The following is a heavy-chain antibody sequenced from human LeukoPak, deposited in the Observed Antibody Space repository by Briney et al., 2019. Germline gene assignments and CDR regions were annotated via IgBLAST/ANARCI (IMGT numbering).Heavy chain of an antibody. V-gene: IGHV1-2*02. D-gene: IGHD5-12*01. CDR1: GYTFTGYY. CDR2: INPNSGGT. Sequence: GASVKVSCKASGYTFTGYYMHWVRRAPGQGLEWMGWINPNSGGTNYAQKFQGRVTMTRDTSISTAYMELSRLRSDDTAVYYCARPRASGYDRFDYWGQGTLVTVSS. CDR3: ARPRASGYDRFDY. J-gene: IGHJ4*02.